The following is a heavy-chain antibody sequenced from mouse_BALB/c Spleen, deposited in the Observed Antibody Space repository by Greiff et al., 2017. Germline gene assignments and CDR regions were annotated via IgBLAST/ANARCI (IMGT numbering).Heavy chain of an antibody. CDR3: ARLSGSSYVWYFDV. CDR2: ISNGGGST. J-gene: IGHJ1*01. CDR1: GFTFSSYT. V-gene: IGHV5-12-2*01. Sequence: EVQRVESGGGLVQPGGSLKLSCAASGFTFSSYTMSWVRQTPEKRLEWVAYISNGGGSTYYPDTVKGRFTISRDNAKNTLYLQMSSLKSEDTAMYYCARLSGSSYVWYFDVWGAGTTVTVSS. D-gene: IGHD1-1*01.